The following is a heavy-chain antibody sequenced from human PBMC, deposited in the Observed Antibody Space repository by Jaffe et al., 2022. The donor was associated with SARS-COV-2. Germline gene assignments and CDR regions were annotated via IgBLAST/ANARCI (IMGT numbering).Heavy chain of an antibody. CDR2: IYYSGST. Sequence: QVQLQESGPGLVKPSETLSLTCTVSGGSISSYYWSWIRQPPGKGLEWIGYIYYSGSTNYNPSLKSRVTISVDTSKNQFSLKLSSVTAADTAVYYCARGRGYYPVGYWGQGTLVTVSS. CDR3: ARGRGYYPVGY. CDR1: GGSISSYY. J-gene: IGHJ4*02. D-gene: IGHD3-22*01. V-gene: IGHV4-59*01.